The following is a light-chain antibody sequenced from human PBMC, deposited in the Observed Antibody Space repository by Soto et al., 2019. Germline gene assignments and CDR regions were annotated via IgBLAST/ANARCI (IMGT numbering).Light chain of an antibody. Sequence: QSVLTQPPSVSGSPGQSVTISCTGTSSDVGGYNYVSWYQQHPGKAPKLMIYDVSKRPSGVPDRFSGSKSSNTASLTISGLQAEDEADYYCCSYAGNYILVFGGGTKLTVL. CDR1: SSDVGGYNY. CDR2: DVS. V-gene: IGLV2-11*01. CDR3: CSYAGNYILV. J-gene: IGLJ2*01.